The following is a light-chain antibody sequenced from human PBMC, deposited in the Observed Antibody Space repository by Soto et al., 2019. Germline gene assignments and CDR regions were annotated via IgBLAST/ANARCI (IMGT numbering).Light chain of an antibody. Sequence: EIVLTQSPGALSLSPGERATRSCRASQSFNSIYLAWYQQKPGQAPRLLIYGASSRATGIPDRFSGSGSGTDFTLTISRLEPEDFAVYYCHQYDSWTFGQGTTVDIK. CDR1: QSFNSIY. CDR3: HQYDSWT. V-gene: IGKV3-20*01. J-gene: IGKJ1*01. CDR2: GAS.